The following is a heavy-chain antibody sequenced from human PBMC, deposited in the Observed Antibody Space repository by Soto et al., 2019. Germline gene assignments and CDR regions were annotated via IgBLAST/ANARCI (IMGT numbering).Heavy chain of an antibody. Sequence: GGSLRLSCAASGFTFSSYWMSWVRQAPGKGLEWVANIKQDGSEKYYVDSVKGRFTISRDNAKNSLYLQMNSLRAEDTAVYYCASITIFGVVIPYFDYWGQGTLVTVSS. CDR3: ASITIFGVVIPYFDY. D-gene: IGHD3-3*01. CDR1: GFTFSSYW. CDR2: IKQDGSEK. V-gene: IGHV3-7*01. J-gene: IGHJ4*02.